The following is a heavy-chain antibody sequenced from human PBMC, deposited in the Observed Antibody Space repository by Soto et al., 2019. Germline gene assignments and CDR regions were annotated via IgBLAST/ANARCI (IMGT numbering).Heavy chain of an antibody. CDR3: ATDPDGLSDFDY. CDR2: ITSSGSIT. J-gene: IGHJ4*02. CDR1: GFTFTIYG. V-gene: IGHV3-48*02. Sequence: EVQLVESGGDLVQPGGPLRLSCAASGFTFTIYGMNWVGQAPGKGLEWLSYITSSGSITHYADSVKGRFTISRDNAKNSLYLQMNSLRDEDTAVYYCATDPDGLSDFDYWGQGTLVTVSS.